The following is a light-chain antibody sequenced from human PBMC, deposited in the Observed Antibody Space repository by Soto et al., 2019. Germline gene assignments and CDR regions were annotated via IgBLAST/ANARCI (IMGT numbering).Light chain of an antibody. J-gene: IGKJ2*01. CDR2: AAS. Sequence: DIQMTQSPSPVSASVGDRVTITGRASQSISIWLAWYQQKPGKAPKLLIYAASSLQSGVPSRFSGSGSGTDITLTITSLQPEDFATYYCQQAHSFPHTFGQGTKLRIK. CDR3: QQAHSFPHT. V-gene: IGKV1D-12*01. CDR1: QSISIW.